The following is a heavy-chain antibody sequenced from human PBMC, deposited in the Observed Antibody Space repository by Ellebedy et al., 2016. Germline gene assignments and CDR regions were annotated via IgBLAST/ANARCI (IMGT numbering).Heavy chain of an antibody. CDR3: AIKVRGSSYGIFDY. CDR1: GGSFSGYY. D-gene: IGHD5-18*01. CDR2: IYHSGST. V-gene: IGHV4-34*01. J-gene: IGHJ4*02. Sequence: SETLSLTCAVYGGSFSGYYWSWIRQPPGKGLEWIGYIYHSGSTNYNPSLKSRVTISVDTSKNQFSLKLSSVTAADTAVYYCAIKVRGSSYGIFDYWGQGTLVTVSS.